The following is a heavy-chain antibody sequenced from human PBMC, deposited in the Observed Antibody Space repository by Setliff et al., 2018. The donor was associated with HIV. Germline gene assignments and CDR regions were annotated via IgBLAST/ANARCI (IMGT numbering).Heavy chain of an antibody. V-gene: IGHV4-59*11. D-gene: IGHD6-13*01. CDR1: GGSISGHY. CDR3: ARGFGSSWGGNYYYYYMDV. J-gene: IGHJ6*03. CDR2: IYYSGST. Sequence: SETLSLTCTVSGGSISGHYWSWIRQPPGKGLEWIGYIYYSGSTNYNPSLKSRVTISVDTSKNQFSLKLSSVTAADTAVYYCARGFGSSWGGNYYYYYMDVWGKGTTVTVSS.